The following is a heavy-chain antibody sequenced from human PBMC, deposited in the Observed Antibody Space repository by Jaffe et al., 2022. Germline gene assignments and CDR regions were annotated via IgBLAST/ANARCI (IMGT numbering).Heavy chain of an antibody. CDR1: GDSVSSDIAA. J-gene: IGHJ4*02. D-gene: IGHD2-15*01. CDR3: ARERKVIAATMFALDY. CDR2: IYYRSYRSEWFN. Sequence: QVQLQQSGPGLLKPSQTLSLTCAISGDSVSSDIAAWHWIRQSPSRGLEWLGRIYYRSYRSEWFNDYAVSVISRISIDPDTSKNQFSLQLNSVSPGDTALYFCARERKVIAATMFALDYWGQGTLVTVSS. V-gene: IGHV6-1*01.